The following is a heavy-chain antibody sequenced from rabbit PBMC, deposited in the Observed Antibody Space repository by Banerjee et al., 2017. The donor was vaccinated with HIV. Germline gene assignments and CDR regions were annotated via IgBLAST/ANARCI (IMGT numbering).Heavy chain of an antibody. CDR3: ARDTGSSFSSYGMDL. J-gene: IGHJ6*01. D-gene: IGHD8-1*01. CDR2: IDTGSSGFP. CDR1: GVSFSGDSFSGDSY. V-gene: IGHV1S40*01. Sequence: QSLEESGGDLVKPGASLTLTCIASGVSFSGDSFSGDSYMCWVRQAPGKGLEWIVCIDTGSSGFPYFASWAKGRFTISKTSSTTVTLQMTSLTAADTATYFCARDTGSSFSSYGMDLWGPGTLVTVS.